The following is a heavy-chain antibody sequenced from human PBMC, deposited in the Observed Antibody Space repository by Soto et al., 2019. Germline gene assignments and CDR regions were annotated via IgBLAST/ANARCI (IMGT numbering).Heavy chain of an antibody. V-gene: IGHV3-33*01. Sequence: QVQLVESGGGVVQPGRSLRLSCAASGFTFSSYGMHWVRQAPGKGLEWVAVIWYDGSNKYYADSVKGRFTISRDNSKNTLYLQMTSLRAEDTAVYYCARAPRYDSSGYNMYWGQGTLVTVSS. D-gene: IGHD3-22*01. CDR2: IWYDGSNK. J-gene: IGHJ4*02. CDR3: ARAPRYDSSGYNMY. CDR1: GFTFSSYG.